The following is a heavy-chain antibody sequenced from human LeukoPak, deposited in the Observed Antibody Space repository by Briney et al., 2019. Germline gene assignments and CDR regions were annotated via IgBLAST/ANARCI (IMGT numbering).Heavy chain of an antibody. CDR1: GFTVSNNY. J-gene: IGHJ4*02. CDR3: ARDNYSGSRYFDH. CDR2: ISSSGRTM. V-gene: IGHV3-11*04. Sequence: GGSLRLSCAASGFTVSNNYMRWVRQAPGKGLEWVSYISSSGRTMYYADSVKGRFTVSRDNAKNSLYLQMNSLRAEDTAIYYCARDNYSGSRYFDHWGQGTLVTVSS. D-gene: IGHD1-26*01.